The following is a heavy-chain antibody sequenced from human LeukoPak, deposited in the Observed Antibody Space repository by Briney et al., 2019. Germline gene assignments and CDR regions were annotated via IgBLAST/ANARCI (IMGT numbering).Heavy chain of an antibody. CDR1: GFTFDDYG. CDR2: INWNGGST. CDR3: ARDTHYYGSGSPAFDL. D-gene: IGHD3-10*01. Sequence: GGSLRLSCAASGFTFDDYGMSWVRQAPGKGLEWVSGINWNGGSTGYADSVKGRFTISRDNSKNTLYLQLNSLRAEDTALYYCARDTHYYGSGSPAFDLWGRGTMVTVSS. V-gene: IGHV3-20*04. J-gene: IGHJ3*01.